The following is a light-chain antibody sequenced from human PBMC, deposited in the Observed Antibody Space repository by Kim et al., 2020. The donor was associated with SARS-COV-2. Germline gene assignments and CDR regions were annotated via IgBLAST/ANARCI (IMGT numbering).Light chain of an antibody. V-gene: IGKV3-20*01. J-gene: IGKJ2*01. Sequence: EIMLTQSPGTLSLSPGERATLSCRTRQSVCSHCLAWYQQRPGQAPRLLIYSVSTRATGIPDRFSGSGSGTDFTLTISRLEPEDFAVYYCQQYGVAPPYTFGQGTKLEI. CDR2: SVS. CDR3: QQYGVAPPYT. CDR1: QSVCSHC.